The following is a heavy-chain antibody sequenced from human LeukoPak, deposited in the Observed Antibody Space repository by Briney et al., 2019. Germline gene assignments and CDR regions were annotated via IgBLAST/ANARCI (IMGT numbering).Heavy chain of an antibody. CDR1: GGSISSGDYY. Sequence: PPQTLSLTCTVSGGSISSGDYYWSWIRQPTGKGLEWIGYIYYSGSTYYNPSLKSRVTISVDTSKNQFSLKLSSVTAADTAVYYCARAIQLWRWFDYWGQGTLVTVSS. V-gene: IGHV4-30-4*08. CDR2: IYYSGST. D-gene: IGHD5-18*01. J-gene: IGHJ4*02. CDR3: ARAIQLWRWFDY.